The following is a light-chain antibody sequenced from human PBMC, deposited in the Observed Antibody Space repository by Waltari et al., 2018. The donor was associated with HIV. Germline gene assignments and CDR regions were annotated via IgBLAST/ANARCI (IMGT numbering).Light chain of an antibody. CDR2: NVN. CDR3: CSYAGTVTYLV. V-gene: IGLV2-23*02. Sequence: QSPLPQPASVSGSPVHPVTIPCNGTSPHVGSTMSVSWYQRHPGKGPRLIIYNVNVRPSGISSRFSGSKSGNTASLTISGLQADDEAEYICCSYAGTVTYLVFGGGTKLTVL. CDR1: SPHVGSTMS. J-gene: IGLJ2*01.